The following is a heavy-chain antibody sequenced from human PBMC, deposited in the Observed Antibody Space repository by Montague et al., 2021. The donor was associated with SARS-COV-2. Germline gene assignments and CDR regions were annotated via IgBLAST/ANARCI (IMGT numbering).Heavy chain of an antibody. D-gene: IGHD4-17*01. CDR3: ARMTTVTYPYYYYYYGMDV. J-gene: IGHJ6*02. CDR1: GFSLSTSGMC. V-gene: IGHV2-70*01. CDR2: IDWDDDK. Sequence: PALVKPTQTLTLTCTFSGFSLSTSGMCVSWIRQPPGKALEWLALIDWDDDKYYSTSLKTRLTISKDTSKNQVVLTMTNMDPVDTATYYCARMTTVTYPYYYYYYGMDVWGQGTTVTVSS.